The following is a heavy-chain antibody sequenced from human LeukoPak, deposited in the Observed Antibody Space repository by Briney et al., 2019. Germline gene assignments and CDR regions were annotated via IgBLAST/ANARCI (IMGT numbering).Heavy chain of an antibody. Sequence: GGSLRLSCAASGFTFSDYDMNWIRQAPGTGLEWVSYITGSSSSKYYADSVKGRFTTSRDNAKNSLYLQMNSLRAEDTAVYYCARPTTSGWYPHWGQGTMVTVSS. CDR1: GFTFSDYD. V-gene: IGHV3-48*01. J-gene: IGHJ3*01. CDR3: ARPTTSGWYPH. CDR2: ITGSSSSK. D-gene: IGHD6-19*01.